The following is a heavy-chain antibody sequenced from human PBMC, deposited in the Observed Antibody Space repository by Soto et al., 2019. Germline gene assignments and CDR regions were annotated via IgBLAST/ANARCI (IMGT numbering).Heavy chain of an antibody. V-gene: IGHV4-39*01. Sequence: PSETLSLTCTVPGGSISSSSYYWGWIRQPPGKGLEWIGSIYYSGSTYYNPSLKSRVTISVDTSKNQFSLKLSSVTAADTAVYYCARQGPVSGPPYYYYGMDVWGQGTTVTVSS. CDR3: ARQGPVSGPPYYYYGMDV. CDR2: IYYSGST. CDR1: GGSISSSSYY. J-gene: IGHJ6*02.